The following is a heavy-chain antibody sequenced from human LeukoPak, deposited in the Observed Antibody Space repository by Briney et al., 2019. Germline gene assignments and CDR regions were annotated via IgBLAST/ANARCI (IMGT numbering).Heavy chain of an antibody. V-gene: IGHV4-38-2*01. Sequence: SETLSLTCAVSGYSISSGYYWGWIRQPPGKGLEWIGSIYHSGSTYYNPSLRSRVTISVDTSKNQFSLKLSSVTAADTAVYYCARARYGDYVTWFDPWGQGTLVTVSS. CDR3: ARARYGDYVTWFDP. CDR2: IYHSGST. J-gene: IGHJ5*02. CDR1: GYSISSGYY. D-gene: IGHD4-17*01.